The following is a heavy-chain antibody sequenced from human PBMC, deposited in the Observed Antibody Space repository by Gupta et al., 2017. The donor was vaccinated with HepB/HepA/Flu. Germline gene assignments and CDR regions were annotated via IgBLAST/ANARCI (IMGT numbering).Heavy chain of an antibody. V-gene: IGHV3-21*01. J-gene: IGHJ5*02. CDR3: ARDQGVGYCSSTSCYAEDWFDP. D-gene: IGHD2-2*01. CDR2: ISSSSSYI. Sequence: GKGLEWVSSISSSSSYIYYADSVKGRFTISRDNAKNSLYLQMNSLRAEDSAVYYCARDQGVGYCSSTSCYAEDWFDPWGQGNLVTVS.